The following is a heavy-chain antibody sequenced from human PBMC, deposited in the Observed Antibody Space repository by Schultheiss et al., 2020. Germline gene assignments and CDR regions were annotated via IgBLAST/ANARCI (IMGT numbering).Heavy chain of an antibody. Sequence: GSLRLSCAASGFTFSSYGMHWVRQPPGKGLEWIGEIYHSGSTNYNPSLKSRVTISVDTSKNQFSLKLSSVTAADTAVYFCARRHVDTSMVTWFDPWGQGTLVTVSS. J-gene: IGHJ5*02. CDR1: GFTFSSYG. D-gene: IGHD5-18*01. CDR2: IYHSGST. CDR3: ARRHVDTSMVTWFDP. V-gene: IGHV4-4*01.